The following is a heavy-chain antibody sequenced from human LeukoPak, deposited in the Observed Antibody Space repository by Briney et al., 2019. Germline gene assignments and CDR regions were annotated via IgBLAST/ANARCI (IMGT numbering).Heavy chain of an antibody. Sequence: GGSLRLSCVASGFSFSSYGMHWVRQAPGKGPEWVAVISSSEDAKIYADSVKGRFTISRDNSKNTLYLQMDSLRYEDTALYYCAKREWLSAGDWFDPWGQGTLVIVSS. V-gene: IGHV3-30*18. CDR3: AKREWLSAGDWFDP. D-gene: IGHD3-3*01. CDR1: GFSFSSYG. J-gene: IGHJ5*02. CDR2: ISSSEDAK.